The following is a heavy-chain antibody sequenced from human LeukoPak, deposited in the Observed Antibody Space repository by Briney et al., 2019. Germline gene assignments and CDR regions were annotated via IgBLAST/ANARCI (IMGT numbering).Heavy chain of an antibody. CDR2: IYHSGST. CDR1: GGSISSSSYY. CDR3: ARGYCSGGSCYWPLDY. J-gene: IGHJ4*02. Sequence: SETLSLTCTVSGGSISSSSYYWGWIRQPPGKGLEWIGSIYHSGSTYYNPSLKSRVTISVDTSKNQFSLKLSSVTAADTAVYYCARGYCSGGSCYWPLDYWGQGTLVTVSS. V-gene: IGHV4-39*07. D-gene: IGHD2-15*01.